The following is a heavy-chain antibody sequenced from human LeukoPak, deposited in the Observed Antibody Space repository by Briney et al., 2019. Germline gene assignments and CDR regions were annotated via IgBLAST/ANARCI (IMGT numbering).Heavy chain of an antibody. CDR3: AKGPRQQLVTRFDN. CDR1: GFTFSTYA. V-gene: IGHV3-23*01. J-gene: IGHJ4*02. CDR2: ISGSGGST. D-gene: IGHD6-13*01. Sequence: GGSLRLSCAASGFTFSTYAMSWVRQAPGKGLEWVSDISGSGGSTYYADSMKGRFTVSRDNSKNTLYLQMSSLRADDTAVYYCAKGPRQQLVTRFDNWGQGTLVTVSS.